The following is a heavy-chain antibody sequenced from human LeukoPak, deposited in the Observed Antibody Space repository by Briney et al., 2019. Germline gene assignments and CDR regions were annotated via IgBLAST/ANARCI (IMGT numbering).Heavy chain of an antibody. V-gene: IGHV6-1*01. J-gene: IGHJ4*02. CDR3: ARLNTFGGVIDC. CDR2: TYYRSKWYN. Sequence: LSLTCAISGDSVSANSAAWNWIRQSPSRGLEWLGRTYYRSKWYNDYAVSVKSRITIYPDTSKNQFSLQMNSVTPEDTAVYYCARLNTFGGVIDCWGQGTLVTVSS. CDR1: GDSVSANSAA. D-gene: IGHD3-16*01.